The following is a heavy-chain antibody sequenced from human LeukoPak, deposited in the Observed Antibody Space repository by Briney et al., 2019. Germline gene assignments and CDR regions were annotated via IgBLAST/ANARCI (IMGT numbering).Heavy chain of an antibody. D-gene: IGHD6-6*01. V-gene: IGHV3-30*03. J-gene: IGHJ4*02. Sequence: PGRSLRLSCAASGFTFSSYGMHWVRQAPGKGLEWVAVISYDGSNKYYADSVRGRFTISRDNSKNTLYLQMNSLRAEDTAVYYCASPPGAARDYWGQGTLVTVSS. CDR2: ISYDGSNK. CDR3: ASPPGAARDY. CDR1: GFTFSSYG.